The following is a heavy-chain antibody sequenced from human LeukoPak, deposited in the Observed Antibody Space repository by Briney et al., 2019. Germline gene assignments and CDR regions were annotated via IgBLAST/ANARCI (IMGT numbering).Heavy chain of an antibody. V-gene: IGHV3-66*01. D-gene: IGHD6-19*01. CDR3: ARDVYNSGWYELGAFDI. CDR2: IYSGGTT. J-gene: IGHJ3*02. Sequence: PGGSLRLSCAASGLTVSSNYMSWVRQAPGKGLEWVSVIYSGGTTNYADSVKGRFTFSRDNSKNTLYLQMNNLRVEDTAVYYCARDVYNSGWYELGAFDIWGQGTLVTVSS. CDR1: GLTVSSNY.